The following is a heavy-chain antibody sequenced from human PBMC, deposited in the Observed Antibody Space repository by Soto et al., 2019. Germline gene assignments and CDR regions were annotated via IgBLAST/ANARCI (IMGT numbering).Heavy chain of an antibody. D-gene: IGHD3-10*01. CDR2: IYYSGST. J-gene: IGHJ4*02. CDR1: GGSISSYY. CDR3: ARGQAVWFGESYYFDY. Sequence: SETLSLTCTVSGGSISSYYWSWIRQPPGKGLEWIGYIYYSGSTNYNPSLKSRVTISVDTSKNQFSLKLSSVTAADTAVYYCARGQAVWFGESYYFDYWGQGTLVTVSS. V-gene: IGHV4-59*12.